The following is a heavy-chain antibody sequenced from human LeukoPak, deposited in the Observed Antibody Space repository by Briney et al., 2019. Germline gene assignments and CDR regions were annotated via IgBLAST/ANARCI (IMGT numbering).Heavy chain of an antibody. V-gene: IGHV1-18*01. D-gene: IGHD3-10*01. CDR3: ARTPKRFGELYQPGDS. J-gene: IGHJ4*02. CDR1: GYTFTNYG. CDR2: ISAYNGNA. Sequence: AAVKVSCKASGYTFTNYGIPWVRQVPGQGLEWLGWISAYNGNANYAQNLQDRVTLTSDTSTSTAYMELRSLRSDDTGIYYCARTPKRFGELYQPGDSWGQGTLLTVSS.